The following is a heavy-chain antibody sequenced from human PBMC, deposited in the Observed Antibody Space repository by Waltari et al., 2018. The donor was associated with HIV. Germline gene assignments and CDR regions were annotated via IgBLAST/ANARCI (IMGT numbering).Heavy chain of an antibody. CDR3: ATDLSVAVNYYYGMDV. Sequence: QVQLVQSGAEVKKPGASVKVSCTVSGYPLTALSMHWVRQAPGKGLEWMGGFDPEDGETIYAQKFQGRVTMTEDTSTDTAYMELSSLRSEDTAVYYCATDLSVAVNYYYGMDVWGQGTTVTVSS. CDR1: GYPLTALS. J-gene: IGHJ6*02. V-gene: IGHV1-24*01. CDR2: FDPEDGET. D-gene: IGHD2-15*01.